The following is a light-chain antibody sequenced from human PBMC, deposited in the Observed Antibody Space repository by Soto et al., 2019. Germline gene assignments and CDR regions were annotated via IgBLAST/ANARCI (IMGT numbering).Light chain of an antibody. J-gene: IGKJ3*01. V-gene: IGKV1-39*01. CDR2: AAS. CDR3: RQSYSTLT. Sequence: DIQMTQSPSSLSASVGDRVTITCRASQSISSYLNWYQQKPGKDPKLLIYAASSLQSGVPSRFSGSGSGTDFTLTISSLQPEDFATYYCRQSYSTLTFGPGTKVDIK. CDR1: QSISSY.